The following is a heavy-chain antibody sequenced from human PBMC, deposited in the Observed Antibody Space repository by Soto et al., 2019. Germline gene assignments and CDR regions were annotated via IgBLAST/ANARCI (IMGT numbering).Heavy chain of an antibody. V-gene: IGHV3-23*01. J-gene: IGHJ4*02. Sequence: GGSLRLSCAASGFTISTYAMSWVRQAPGKGLEWVSTIDNSGGITYYADSVKGRFTISRDNSKNTLYLQMNSLRSDDTAVYYCAREYYYGSGPWYWGQGTLVTVSS. CDR2: IDNSGGIT. D-gene: IGHD3-10*01. CDR1: GFTISTYA. CDR3: AREYYYGSGPWY.